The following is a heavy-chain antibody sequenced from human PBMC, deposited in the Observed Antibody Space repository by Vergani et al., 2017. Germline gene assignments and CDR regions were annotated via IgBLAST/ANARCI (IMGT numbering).Heavy chain of an antibody. CDR3: ARDPEYGAYDY. CDR1: GFMFNKYW. J-gene: IGHJ4*02. V-gene: IGHV3-7*03. D-gene: IGHD4/OR15-4a*01. Sequence: EVQLVESGGGLVQPGGSLRLSCAASGFMFNKYWMIWVRQAPGKRLETVANINDNGKTKKYVESVKGRFTISRDNAKRSLYLQMNSLRAEDTGIYYCARDPEYGAYDYWGQGTRVTVSS. CDR2: INDNGKTK.